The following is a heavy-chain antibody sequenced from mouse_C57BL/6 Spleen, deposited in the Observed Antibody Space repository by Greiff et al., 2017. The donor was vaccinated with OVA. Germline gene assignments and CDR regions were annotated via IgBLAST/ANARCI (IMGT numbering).Heavy chain of an antibody. D-gene: IGHD2-4*01. CDR2: ISSGGSYT. CDR1: GFTFSSYG. Sequence: DVKLVESGGDLVKPGGSLKLSCAASGFTFSSYGMSWVRQTPDKRLEWVATISSGGSYTYYPDSVKGRFTISRDNAKNTLYLQMSSLKSEDTAMYYCARQGRYDYDYAMDYWGQGTSVTVSS. J-gene: IGHJ4*01. V-gene: IGHV5-6*02. CDR3: ARQGRYDYDYAMDY.